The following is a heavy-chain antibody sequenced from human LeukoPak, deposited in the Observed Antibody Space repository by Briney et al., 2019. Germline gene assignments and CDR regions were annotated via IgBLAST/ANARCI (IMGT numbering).Heavy chain of an antibody. J-gene: IGHJ4*02. D-gene: IGHD3-16*01. CDR2: IWYDGSNK. CDR3: ARDGANMITFGGVAPAIDY. V-gene: IGHV3-33*01. CDR1: GFTFSSYG. Sequence: GRSLRLSCAASGFTFSSYGMHCVRQAPGKGLEWVAVIWYDGSNKYYADSVKGRFTISRDNSKNTLYLQMNSLRAEDTAVYYCARDGANMITFGGVAPAIDYWGQGTLVTVSS.